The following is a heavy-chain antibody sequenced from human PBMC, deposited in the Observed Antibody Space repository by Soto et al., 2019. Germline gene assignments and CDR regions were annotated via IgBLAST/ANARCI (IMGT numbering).Heavy chain of an antibody. CDR3: ARTVAVTGPYYFDY. J-gene: IGHJ4*02. CDR2: ISYDGSNN. D-gene: IGHD2-21*02. V-gene: IGHV3-30-3*01. Sequence: GGSLRLSCAASGFTFSAYAMHWVRQAPGKGLEWVAVISYDGSNNYYADSVKGRFTISRDNSKNTLYLQMNSLRDEDTAVYYCARTVAVTGPYYFDYWGQGTLVTVSS. CDR1: GFTFSAYA.